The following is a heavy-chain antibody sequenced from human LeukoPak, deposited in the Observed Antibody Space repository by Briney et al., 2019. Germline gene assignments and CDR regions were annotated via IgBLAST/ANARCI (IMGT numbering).Heavy chain of an antibody. V-gene: IGHV3-20*04. CDR3: ARAVPAASYYFDY. D-gene: IGHD2-2*01. J-gene: IGHJ4*02. CDR2: INWNGGST. Sequence: GGSLRLSCAASGSTFVDYGMSGVRQAPGKGLDWVSGINWNGGSTGYADSVKGRFTISRDNAKNSLYLQMNSLRAEDTALYYCARAVPAASYYFDYWGQGTLVTVSS. CDR1: GSTFVDYG.